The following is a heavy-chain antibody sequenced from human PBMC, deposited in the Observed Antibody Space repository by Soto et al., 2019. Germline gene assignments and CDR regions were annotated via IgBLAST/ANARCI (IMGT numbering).Heavy chain of an antibody. CDR2: IRFDGSNI. Sequence: QVQMVESGGGVVQPGGSLRLSCAVSASNFRGYGMHWVRQAPCKGMEWVAIIRFDGSNIHYADYIMGRFTISRDNSKNMLYLEMNNLRVEDTAVSYCARDGVGVTTVWGFLDYWGQGTLVTVSA. CDR1: ASNFRGYG. CDR3: ARDGVGVTTVWGFLDY. J-gene: IGHJ4*02. D-gene: IGHD3-16*01. V-gene: IGHV3-33*01.